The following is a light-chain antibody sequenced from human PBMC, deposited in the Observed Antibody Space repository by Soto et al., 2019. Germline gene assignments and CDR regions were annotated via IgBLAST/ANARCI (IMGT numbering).Light chain of an antibody. Sequence: QSALTQPASVSGSPGQSITISCTGTSSDVGGYNYVSWYQQHPGKAPKLMIYDVSNRPSGVSNRFSGSKSGNTASLTISGLQAEDEADYYCSSYTSSSTSYVFGTVTKLTVL. J-gene: IGLJ1*01. CDR1: SSDVGGYNY. CDR3: SSYTSSSTSYV. V-gene: IGLV2-14*01. CDR2: DVS.